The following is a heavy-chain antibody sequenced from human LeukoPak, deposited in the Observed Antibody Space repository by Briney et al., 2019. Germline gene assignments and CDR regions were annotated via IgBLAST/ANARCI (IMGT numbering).Heavy chain of an antibody. D-gene: IGHD5-18*01. V-gene: IGHV3-48*03. CDR3: AKMARYSYVGVYYFDY. CDR1: GFTFSSYE. J-gene: IGHJ4*02. Sequence: PGGSLRLSCAASGFTFSSYEMNWVRQAPGKGLEWVSYISSSGSTIYYADSVKGRFTISRDNAKNSLYLQMNSLRAEDTAVYYCAKMARYSYVGVYYFDYWGQGTLVTVSS. CDR2: ISSSGSTI.